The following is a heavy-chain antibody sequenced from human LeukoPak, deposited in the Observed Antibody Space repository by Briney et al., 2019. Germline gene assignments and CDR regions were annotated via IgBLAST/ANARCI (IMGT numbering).Heavy chain of an antibody. Sequence: PSETLSLTCAVYGGSFSGYYWSWIRQPPGKGLEWIGEINHSGSTNYNPSLKSRVTISVDTSKNQFSLKLSSVTAADTAVYYCARASGNWNGQNWFDPWGQGTLVTVSS. D-gene: IGHD1-1*01. CDR1: GGSFSGYY. V-gene: IGHV4-34*01. CDR2: INHSGST. J-gene: IGHJ5*02. CDR3: ARASGNWNGQNWFDP.